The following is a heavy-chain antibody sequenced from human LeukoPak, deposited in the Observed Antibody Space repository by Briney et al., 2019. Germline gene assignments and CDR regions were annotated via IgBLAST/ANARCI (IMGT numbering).Heavy chain of an antibody. D-gene: IGHD3/OR15-3a*01. Sequence: ASVNVSCKASGYTFTDYYMHWVRQAPGQGLEWMGWINPQSGDTHYAQKFQGRVTMTRDTSIITAYMELSSLRSDDTAIYYCATEGQAGDWASLDYWGQGTPVTVSS. CDR1: GYTFTDYY. V-gene: IGHV1-2*02. CDR3: ATEGQAGDWASLDY. J-gene: IGHJ4*02. CDR2: INPQSGDT.